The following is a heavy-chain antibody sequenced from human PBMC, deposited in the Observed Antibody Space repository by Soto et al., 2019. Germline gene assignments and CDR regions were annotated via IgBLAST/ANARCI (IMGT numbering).Heavy chain of an antibody. CDR3: AGSLGGSSWNDY. Sequence: SVKVSCKASGGTFSSYAISWVRQAPGQGLEWMGGIIPIFGTANYAQKFQGRVTITRDTSASTAYMELSSLRSEDTAVYYCAGSLGGSSWNDYWGQGTLVTVS. CDR1: GGTFSSYA. J-gene: IGHJ4*02. D-gene: IGHD6-13*01. CDR2: IIPIFGTA. V-gene: IGHV1-69*05.